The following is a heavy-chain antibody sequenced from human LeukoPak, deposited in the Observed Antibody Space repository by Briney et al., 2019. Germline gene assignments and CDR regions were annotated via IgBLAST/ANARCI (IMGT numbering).Heavy chain of an antibody. CDR1: GFRFSSYA. CDR2: ISGGST. CDR3: AKEIYGDSTGARFQH. Sequence: GGSLRLSCAASGFRFSSYAMSWVRQAPGKGLEWVSVISGGSTYYADSVKGRFTVSRDNSKNTVYLQMNSLRAEDTAVYYCAKEIYGDSTGARFQHWGQGTLLTVSS. V-gene: IGHV3-23*01. J-gene: IGHJ1*01. D-gene: IGHD4-17*01.